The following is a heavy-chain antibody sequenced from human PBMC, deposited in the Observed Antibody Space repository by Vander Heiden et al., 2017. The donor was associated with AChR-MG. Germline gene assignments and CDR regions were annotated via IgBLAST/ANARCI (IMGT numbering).Heavy chain of an antibody. Sequence: QVQLVQSGAEVKKPGSSVKVSCKASGGTFSNYAINWVRQAPGQGLEWMGGINPIFGTANYAQKCQDRVTITADKSTSTAYMELSSLRSEDTAVYYCARGTTVTTSWGYWCQGTLVTVSS. CDR3: ARGTTVTTSWGY. CDR1: GGTFSNYA. CDR2: INPIFGTA. J-gene: IGHJ4*02. V-gene: IGHV1-69*06. D-gene: IGHD4-17*01.